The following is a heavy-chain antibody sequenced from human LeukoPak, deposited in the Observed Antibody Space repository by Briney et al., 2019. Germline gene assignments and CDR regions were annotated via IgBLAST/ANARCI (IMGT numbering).Heavy chain of an antibody. J-gene: IGHJ4*02. D-gene: IGHD5-24*01. CDR3: ARGGRYNYAPSDY. CDR1: GGSISSYY. CDR2: MYYSGST. V-gene: IGHV4-59*01. Sequence: PSETLSLTCTVSGGSISSYYWTWIRQPPGKGLEWIGYMYYSGSTNYNPSLKSRVTMSVDTSKNQFSLKMSSVTAADTAVYYCARGGRYNYAPSDYWGQGTLVTVSS.